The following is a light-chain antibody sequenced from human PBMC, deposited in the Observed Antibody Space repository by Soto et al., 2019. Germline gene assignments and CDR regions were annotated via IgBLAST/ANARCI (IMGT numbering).Light chain of an antibody. CDR1: GSNIGSDT. V-gene: IGLV1-44*01. CDR2: SIN. J-gene: IGLJ2*01. Sequence: QSVLTQPPSASGTPGQRVTISCSGSGSNIGSDTVNWYQQLPGTAPKLLIYSINQRPSGVPDRFSGSKSGTSASLAISGLQSGDEADYYCAAWDDSLNGVVFGGGTKLTVL. CDR3: AAWDDSLNGVV.